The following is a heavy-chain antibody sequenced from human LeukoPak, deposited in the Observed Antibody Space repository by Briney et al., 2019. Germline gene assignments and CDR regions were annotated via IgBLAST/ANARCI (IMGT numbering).Heavy chain of an antibody. D-gene: IGHD1-14*01. CDR1: GYTFTDFY. J-gene: IGHJ4*02. V-gene: IGHV1-2*02. Sequence: GASVTVSCKTSGYTFTDFYIHWVRQAPGQGLEWMGWIHSQRDRTRYAQRFQGRIAISRDTSITTAYMELTGLKSDDTAVYYCTRDMTAISGKPDDWGQGTMVTISS. CDR2: IHSQRDRT. CDR3: TRDMTAISGKPDD.